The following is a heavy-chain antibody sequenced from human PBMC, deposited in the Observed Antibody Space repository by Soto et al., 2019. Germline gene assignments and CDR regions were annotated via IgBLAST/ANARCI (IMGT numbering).Heavy chain of an antibody. CDR2: INEDGSEK. CDR3: PRDLHSFPTRRSSDL. V-gene: IGHV3-7*01. CDR1: GFTLRPYC. Sequence: GAWRDCWAGSGFTLRPYCMNLVRQAPGKGLEWVANINEDGSEKYYVDSAKGRFTISRDNAKNSLYLQMTSLRAEDTAVYYCPRDLHSFPTRRSSDL. D-gene: IGHD4-4*01. J-gene: IGHJ2*01.